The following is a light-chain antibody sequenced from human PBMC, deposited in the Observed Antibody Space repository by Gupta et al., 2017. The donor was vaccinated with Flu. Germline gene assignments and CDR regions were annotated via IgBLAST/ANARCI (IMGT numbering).Light chain of an antibody. CDR3: LQYGSSPRT. CDR2: DAS. V-gene: IGKV3-20*01. J-gene: IGKJ1*01. Sequence: GTLSLSPGERATLSCRASQSVSSSYLAWFQQKPGQAPRLLIYDASSRAAGIPDRFSGSGSGTDFTLTISRLEPEDFAVYYCLQYGSSPRTFGQGTKVEIK. CDR1: QSVSSSY.